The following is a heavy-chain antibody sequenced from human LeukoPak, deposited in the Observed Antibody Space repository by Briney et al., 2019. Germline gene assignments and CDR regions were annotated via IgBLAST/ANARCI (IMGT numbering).Heavy chain of an antibody. D-gene: IGHD2-21*02. Sequence: PSDTLSLTCTVSGGSISSGDYYWRWNRQPPGMGLEWVGYIYYSGSTYYNPSLKSRVTISVDTSKNQFSLKLSSGTAAHTAVYYCARTPIVVVTDYWYFDLWGRGTLVTGSS. J-gene: IGHJ2*01. V-gene: IGHV4-30-4*02. CDR3: ARTPIVVVTDYWYFDL. CDR2: IYYSGST. CDR1: GGSISSGDYY.